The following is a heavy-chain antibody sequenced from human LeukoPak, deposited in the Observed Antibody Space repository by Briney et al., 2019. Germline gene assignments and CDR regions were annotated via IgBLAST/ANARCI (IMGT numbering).Heavy chain of an antibody. CDR2: INTDGTVT. V-gene: IGHV3-74*01. D-gene: IGHD6-19*01. Sequence: PGGSLRLSCAASGFTFSKYWMLWVRQAPGKGLESVSRINTDGTVTTYADSVKGRSTVSRDNADNTMFLQMNSVRDEDTAVHYCATKQWLAPPPDSWGQGTPVTVSS. CDR3: ATKQWLAPPPDS. CDR1: GFTFSKYW. J-gene: IGHJ4*02.